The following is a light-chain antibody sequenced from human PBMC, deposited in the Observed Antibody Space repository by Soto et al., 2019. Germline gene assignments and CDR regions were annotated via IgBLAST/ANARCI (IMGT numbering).Light chain of an antibody. J-gene: IGLJ2*01. V-gene: IGLV6-57*04. CDR3: QSYDSDFVV. CDR2: ENN. CDR1: SGSIANNY. Sequence: NFMLTQPHSVSESPEKTLSISCTRSSGSIANNYVQWYQQRPGSAPTTVIYENNQRLSGVPDRFSGSTDGSSNSASLTISGLQTEDEADYYCQSYDSDFVVFGGGTKVTVL.